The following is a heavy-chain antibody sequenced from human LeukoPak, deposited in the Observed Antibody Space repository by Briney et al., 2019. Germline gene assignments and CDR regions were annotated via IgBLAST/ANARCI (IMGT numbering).Heavy chain of an antibody. CDR2: IRYDGSNK. Sequence: GGSLRLSCAASGFTFSSYGMHWVRQAPGKGLEWVAFIRYDGSNKYYADSVKGRFTISRDNSKNTLYLQMNSLRAEDTAVYYCAKGEDYDFWSGYYSLFDYWGQGTLVTVSS. J-gene: IGHJ4*02. D-gene: IGHD3-3*01. CDR3: AKGEDYDFWSGYYSLFDY. CDR1: GFTFSSYG. V-gene: IGHV3-30*02.